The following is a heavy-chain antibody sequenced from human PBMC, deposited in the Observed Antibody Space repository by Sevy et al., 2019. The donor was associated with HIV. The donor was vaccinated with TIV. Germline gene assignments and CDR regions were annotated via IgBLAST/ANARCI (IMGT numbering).Heavy chain of an antibody. Sequence: GGSLRLSCAASGFSFSSYAMSWVRQAPGKGLEWVSGISGSGITTYYADSVKGRFTISRDNSKNTLHLQMNSLRAEDTAVYYCARVAGSGTYYSGDFDYWGQGTLVTAS. V-gene: IGHV3-23*01. J-gene: IGHJ4*02. CDR2: ISGSGITT. CDR3: ARVAGSGTYYSGDFDY. D-gene: IGHD3-10*01. CDR1: GFSFSSYA.